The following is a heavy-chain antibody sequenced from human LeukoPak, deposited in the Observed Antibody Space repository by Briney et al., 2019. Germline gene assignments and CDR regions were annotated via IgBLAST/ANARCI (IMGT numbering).Heavy chain of an antibody. CDR3: VRRYCTGGSCNWVDP. D-gene: IGHD2-8*02. Sequence: ASVKVSCKASGYIFISYGIGWVRQAPGQGLEWMGWIITYNGNTNYAQKFQDRVTMTTDTSTSTAYMELRSLRSDDSAVYYCVRRYCTGGSCNWVDPWGQGTLVTVSS. J-gene: IGHJ5*02. CDR2: IITYNGNT. CDR1: GYIFISYG. V-gene: IGHV1-18*01.